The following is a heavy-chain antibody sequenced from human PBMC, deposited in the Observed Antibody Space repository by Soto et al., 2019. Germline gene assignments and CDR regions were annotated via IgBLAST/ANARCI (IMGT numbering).Heavy chain of an antibody. Sequence: QVQLVQSGAEVQKPGASVKVSCKASGYTFTGYYMHWVRQAPGQGLEWMGWINPNSGGTNYAQKFQGWVTMTRDTSISTAYMELSRLRSDDTAVYYCARAAHYYGSGSYYNYYMDVWGKGTTVTVSS. D-gene: IGHD3-10*01. CDR2: INPNSGGT. V-gene: IGHV1-2*04. CDR3: ARAAHYYGSGSYYNYYMDV. J-gene: IGHJ6*03. CDR1: GYTFTGYY.